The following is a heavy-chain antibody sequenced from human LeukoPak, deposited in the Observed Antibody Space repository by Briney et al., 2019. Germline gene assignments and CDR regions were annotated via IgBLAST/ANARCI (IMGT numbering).Heavy chain of an antibody. V-gene: IGHV3-33*01. CDR1: GFTFSSYG. D-gene: IGHD6-19*01. J-gene: IGHJ4*02. CDR3: ARDSLDSSGGYYFDY. CDR2: IWYDGSNN. Sequence: GRSLRLSCAASGFTFSSYGMHWVRQAPGKGLEWVAVIWYDGSNNYYADSVKGRFTISRDNSKNTLYLQMNSLRAEDTAVYYCARDSLDSSGGYYFDYWGQGTLVTVSS.